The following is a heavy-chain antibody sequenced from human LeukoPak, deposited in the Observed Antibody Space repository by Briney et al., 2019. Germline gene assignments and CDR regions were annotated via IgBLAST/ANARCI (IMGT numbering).Heavy chain of an antibody. V-gene: IGHV5-51*01. CDR3: ARKGYCNSTSCYVSSSYYYYGLDV. Sequence: GESLKISWKGSGYRFTSYWIGWVRQMPGKGLEWMGSIYPGDSHTRYSPSFQGQVTISADKSTSTAYLQRSSLKASDTAMYYCARKGYCNSTSCYVSSSYYYYGLDVWGQGTTVTVSS. D-gene: IGHD2-2*01. CDR1: GYRFTSYW. J-gene: IGHJ6*02. CDR2: IYPGDSHT.